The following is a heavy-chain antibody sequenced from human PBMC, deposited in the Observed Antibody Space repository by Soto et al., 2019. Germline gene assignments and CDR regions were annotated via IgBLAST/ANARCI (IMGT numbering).Heavy chain of an antibody. J-gene: IGHJ5*02. CDR2: IYYSGST. CDR1: GGSISSYY. V-gene: IGHV4-59*01. CDR3: ARALYDFWSGPRCWFDP. Sequence: PSETLSLTCTVSGGSISSYYWSWIRQPPGKGLEWIGYIYYSGSTNYNPSLKSRVTISVDTSKNQFSLKLSSVTAADTAVYYCARALYDFWSGPRCWFDPWGQGTLVTVSS. D-gene: IGHD3-3*01.